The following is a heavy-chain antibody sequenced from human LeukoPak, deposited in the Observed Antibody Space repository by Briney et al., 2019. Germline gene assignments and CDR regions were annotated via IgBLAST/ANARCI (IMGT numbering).Heavy chain of an antibody. J-gene: IGHJ4*02. V-gene: IGHV3-33*01. D-gene: IGHD6-13*01. CDR1: GFTFSSYG. CDR3: ARDAVYSSSWQYY. CDR2: IWYDGSNK. Sequence: PGGSLRLSCAASGFTFSSYGMHWVRQAAGKVLEWVAVIWYDGSNKYYADSVKGRFTISRDNSKNTLYLQMNSLRAEDTAVYYCARDAVYSSSWQYYWGQGTLVTVSS.